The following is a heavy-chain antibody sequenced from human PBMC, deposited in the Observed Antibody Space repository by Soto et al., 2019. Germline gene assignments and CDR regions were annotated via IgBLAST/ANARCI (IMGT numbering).Heavy chain of an antibody. V-gene: IGHV3-7*03. CDR3: AFYYYYGMDV. CDR2: IKQDGSEK. Sequence: PGGSLRLSCAASGFTFSSYWMSWVRQAPGKGLEWVANIKQDGSEKCYVDSVKGRFTISRDDAKNSLYLQMNSLRAEDTAVYYCAFYYYYGMDVWGQGTTVTVSS. CDR1: GFTFSSYW. J-gene: IGHJ6*02.